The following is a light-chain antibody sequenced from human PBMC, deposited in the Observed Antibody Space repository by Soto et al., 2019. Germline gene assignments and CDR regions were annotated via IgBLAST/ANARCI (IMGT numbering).Light chain of an antibody. CDR3: QQRSNWPIT. CDR2: RAS. CDR1: QNIYNN. J-gene: IGKJ5*01. V-gene: IGKV3-11*01. Sequence: IVMTQSPATLSVSPGERATLSCRASQNIYNNIAWYQHRPGQAPRLLIYRASTRATGVPARFSGSGSGTDFTLTISSLEPEDFALYYCQQRSNWPITFGQGTRLEIK.